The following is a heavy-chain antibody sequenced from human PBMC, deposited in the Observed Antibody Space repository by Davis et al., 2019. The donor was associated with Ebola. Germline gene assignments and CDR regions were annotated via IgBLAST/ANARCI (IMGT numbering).Heavy chain of an antibody. D-gene: IGHD6-13*01. CDR2: ISYDGSNK. CDR1: GFTFSSYA. V-gene: IGHV3-30-3*01. J-gene: IGHJ4*02. CDR3: AKDRESSSWSYFDY. Sequence: PGGSLRLSCAASGFTFSSYAMHWVRQAPGKGLEWVAVISYDGSNKYYADSVKGRFTISRDNSKNTLYLQMNSLRAEDTAVYYCAKDRESSSWSYFDYWGQGTLVTVSS.